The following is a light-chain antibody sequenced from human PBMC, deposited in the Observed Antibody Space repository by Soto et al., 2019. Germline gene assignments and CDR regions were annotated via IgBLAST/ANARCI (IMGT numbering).Light chain of an antibody. CDR3: QQINTYPFT. CDR2: AAS. Sequence: DIQLTQSPSFLSASVGDRVTITCRASQGISSNLAWFQQKPGKAPKLLIYAASSLQRGVPSRFSGSGSGTEFNLTISSPQTEDFATYYFQQINTYPFTFGQGTRQEIK. CDR1: QGISSN. J-gene: IGKJ5*01. V-gene: IGKV1-9*01.